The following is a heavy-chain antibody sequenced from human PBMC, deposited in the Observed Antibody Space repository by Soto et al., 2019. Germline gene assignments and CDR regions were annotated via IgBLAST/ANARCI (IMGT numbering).Heavy chain of an antibody. CDR2: IWYDGSNK. CDR1: GFTFSSYG. Sequence: QVQLVESGGGVVQPGRSLRLSCAASGFTFSSYGMHWVRQAPGKGLEWVAVIWYDGSNKYYADSVKGRFTISRDNSKNTLYLQMNSLRAEDTAVYYCARDGGGWNPYFDYWGQGTLVTVSS. CDR3: ARDGGGWNPYFDY. J-gene: IGHJ4*02. D-gene: IGHD2-15*01. V-gene: IGHV3-33*01.